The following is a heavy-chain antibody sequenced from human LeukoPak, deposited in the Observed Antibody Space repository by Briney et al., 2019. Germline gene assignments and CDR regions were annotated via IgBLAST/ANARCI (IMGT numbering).Heavy chain of an antibody. Sequence: PSGTLSLTCTVSGGSISSGGYYWSWIRQHPGKGLEWIGYIYYSGSTYYNPSLKSRVIISVDTSKNQFSLKLSSVTAADTAVYYCARDQYVTGTTYWFDPWGQGTLVIVSS. CDR3: ARDQYVTGTTYWFDP. J-gene: IGHJ5*02. V-gene: IGHV4-31*03. CDR2: IYYSGST. CDR1: GGSISSGGYY. D-gene: IGHD1-14*01.